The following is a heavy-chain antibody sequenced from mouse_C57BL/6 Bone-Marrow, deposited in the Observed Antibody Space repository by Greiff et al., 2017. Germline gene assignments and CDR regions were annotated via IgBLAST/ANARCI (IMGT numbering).Heavy chain of an antibody. D-gene: IGHD2-3*01. CDR1: GYTFTSYG. CDR2: IYPRSGNT. CDR3: AREGGWLLRDWYFDV. V-gene: IGHV1-81*01. J-gene: IGHJ1*03. Sequence: QVQLKQSGAELARPGASVKLSCKASGYTFTSYGISWVKQRTGQGLEWIGEIYPRSGNTYYNEKFKGKATLTADKSSSTAYMELRSLTSEDSAVYFCAREGGWLLRDWYFDVWGTGTTVTVSS.